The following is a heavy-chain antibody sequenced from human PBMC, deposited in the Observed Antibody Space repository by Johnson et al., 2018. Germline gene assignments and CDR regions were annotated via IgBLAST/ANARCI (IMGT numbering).Heavy chain of an antibody. Sequence: VQLVESGGGLVQPGGSLRLSCAASGFTFSSYSMNWVRQAPGKGLEWVSYISSSSSTIDYADSVKGRFTISRDNAKNSLYLQMTSLRDEDTAVYYCAREGAVSGDVWGQGTTVTVSS. CDR1: GFTFSSYS. J-gene: IGHJ6*02. CDR3: AREGAVSGDV. D-gene: IGHD3-10*01. V-gene: IGHV3-48*02. CDR2: ISSSSSTI.